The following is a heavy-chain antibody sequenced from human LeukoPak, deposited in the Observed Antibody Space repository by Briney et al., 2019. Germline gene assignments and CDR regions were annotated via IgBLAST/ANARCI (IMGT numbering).Heavy chain of an antibody. D-gene: IGHD3-3*01. Sequence: GGSLRLSCAASGFTVSSNCMNWVRQAPGKGLEWVSIIYSGGSTYYADSVKGRFTISRDNSKNTLHLQMNSLRAEDTAVYYCARCLLVQGYYYGMDVWGQGTTVTVSS. J-gene: IGHJ6*02. CDR3: ARCLLVQGYYYGMDV. CDR1: GFTVSSNC. CDR2: IYSGGST. V-gene: IGHV3-66*01.